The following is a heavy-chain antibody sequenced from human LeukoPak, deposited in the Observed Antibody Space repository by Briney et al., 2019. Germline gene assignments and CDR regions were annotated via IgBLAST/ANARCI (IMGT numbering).Heavy chain of an antibody. D-gene: IGHD5-12*01. CDR2: IYHSGST. CDR3: ARDARGYDYHSPKDDDAFDI. CDR1: GYSISSGYY. J-gene: IGHJ3*02. V-gene: IGHV4-38-2*02. Sequence: SETLSLTCTVSGYSISSGYYWGWIRPPPGKGLEWIGSIYHSGSTYYNPSLKSRVTISVDTSKNQFSLKLSSVTAADTAVYYCARDARGYDYHSPKDDDAFDIWGQGTMVTVSS.